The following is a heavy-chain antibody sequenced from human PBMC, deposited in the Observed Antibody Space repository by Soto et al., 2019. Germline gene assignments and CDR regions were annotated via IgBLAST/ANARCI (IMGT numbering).Heavy chain of an antibody. CDR2: MNPNTGNT. CDR3: ARGFSSYSDF. V-gene: IGHV1-8*01. J-gene: IGHJ4*02. D-gene: IGHD6-13*01. Sequence: GASVKVSCKAYGYTFIDFDITWVRQAPGQGLEWMGWMNPNTGNTAYAQKFQGRLTLTRDTSISTAFMDLSSLTSDDTAVYYCARGFSSYSDFWAQGTLVTVSS. CDR1: GYTFIDFD.